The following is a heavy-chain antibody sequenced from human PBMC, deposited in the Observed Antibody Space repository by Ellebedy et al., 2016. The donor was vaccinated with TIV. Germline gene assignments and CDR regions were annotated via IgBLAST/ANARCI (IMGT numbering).Heavy chain of an antibody. V-gene: IGHV1-18*01. CDR2: ISAYNGNT. CDR1: GYTFTSYG. J-gene: IGHJ1*01. D-gene: IGHD6-13*01. CDR3: ATGFIAAAGTGYFQH. Sequence: AASVKVSCKASGYTFTSYGISWVRQAPGQGLEWMGWISAYNGNTNYAQKLQGRVTMTTDTSTSTAYMELRSLRSDDTAVYYCATGFIAAAGTGYFQHWGQGTLVTVSS.